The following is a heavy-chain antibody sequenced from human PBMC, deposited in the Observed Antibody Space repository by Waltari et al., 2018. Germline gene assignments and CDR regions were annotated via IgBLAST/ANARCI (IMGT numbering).Heavy chain of an antibody. CDR1: GFTFDIHG. CDR3: ARDISYGGFDY. Sequence: EVYLVESGGPVVRPGGSRRLSGPTSGFTFDIHGLNWVPQAPGKGLEWVSGLTWNGGTTFYADSVKGRFTVSRDNAKNSLYLQMNSLTAEDTALYYCARDISYGGFDYWGQGTLVTVSS. J-gene: IGHJ4*02. D-gene: IGHD3-16*01. CDR2: LTWNGGTT. V-gene: IGHV3-20*04.